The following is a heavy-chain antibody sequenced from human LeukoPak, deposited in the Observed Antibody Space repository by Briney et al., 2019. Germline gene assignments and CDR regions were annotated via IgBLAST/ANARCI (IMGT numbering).Heavy chain of an antibody. J-gene: IGHJ4*02. V-gene: IGHV3-23*01. Sequence: GGSLRLSCAASGFAFSSYAMTWVRQAPGKGLEWVSAISGSGGSYNTYYADSVKGRFTISRDNSKSTLSLQMNSLRAEDTAVYYCAKDERAGRSGWQFDYWGQGTLATVSS. CDR1: GFAFSSYA. D-gene: IGHD6-19*01. CDR2: ISGSGGSYNT. CDR3: AKDERAGRSGWQFDY.